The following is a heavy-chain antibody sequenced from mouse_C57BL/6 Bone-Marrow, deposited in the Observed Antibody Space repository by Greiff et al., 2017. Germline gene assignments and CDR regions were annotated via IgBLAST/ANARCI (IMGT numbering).Heavy chain of an antibody. J-gene: IGHJ1*03. V-gene: IGHV1-64*01. Sequence: QVQLQQPGAELVKPGASVKLSCKASGYTFTNYWMHWVKQRPGQGLEWIGMMHPNGGSPDYNEKFKSEATLSVDKSSRTAYMELRSLTSEDSAVYYCTRETWYFDVWGTGTTVTVSS. CDR2: MHPNGGSP. CDR1: GYTFTNYW. CDR3: TRETWYFDV.